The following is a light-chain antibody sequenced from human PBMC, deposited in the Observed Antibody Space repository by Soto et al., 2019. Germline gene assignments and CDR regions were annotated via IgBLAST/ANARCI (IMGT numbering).Light chain of an antibody. V-gene: IGLV2-11*01. J-gene: IGLJ2*01. Sequence: QSALTQPRSVSGSPGQSVTISCTGTSSDVGGYNYVSWYQQHPGKAPKLMIYDVSKRPSGVPDRFSGSKSGNTASLTISGLQAEDEADYYCQSYDSNTVIFGGGTKLTVL. CDR1: SSDVGGYNY. CDR3: QSYDSNTVI. CDR2: DVS.